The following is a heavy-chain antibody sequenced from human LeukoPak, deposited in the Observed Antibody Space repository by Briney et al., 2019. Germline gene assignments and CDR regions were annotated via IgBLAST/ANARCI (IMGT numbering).Heavy chain of an antibody. Sequence: SETLSLTCTVSGGSISSSSYYCGWIRQPPGKGLEWIGSIYYTGNTYYNPSLKSRVTISVDTSKNQFSLKLSSVTAADTAVYFCARKPGSGSYYLDVWGKGTTVIVSS. CDR1: GGSISSSSYY. CDR3: ARKPGSGSYYLDV. D-gene: IGHD3-10*01. V-gene: IGHV4-39*01. CDR2: IYYTGNT. J-gene: IGHJ6*04.